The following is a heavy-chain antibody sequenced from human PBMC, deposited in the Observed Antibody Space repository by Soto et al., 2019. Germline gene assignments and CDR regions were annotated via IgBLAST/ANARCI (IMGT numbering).Heavy chain of an antibody. J-gene: IGHJ4*02. Sequence: QVQLQESGPGLVKPSGTLSLTCAVSGGSISSSNWWSWVRQPPGKGLEWIGEIYHSGSTNYNPSLKSRVXXXVXKSKNQFSLKLSSVTAADTAVYYCARVAVAGTRVDYWGQGTLVTVSS. V-gene: IGHV4-4*02. CDR1: GGSISSSNW. D-gene: IGHD6-19*01. CDR2: IYHSGST. CDR3: ARVAVAGTRVDY.